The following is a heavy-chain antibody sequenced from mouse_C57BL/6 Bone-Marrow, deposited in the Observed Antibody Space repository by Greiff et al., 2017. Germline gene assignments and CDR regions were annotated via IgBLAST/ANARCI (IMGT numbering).Heavy chain of an antibody. J-gene: IGHJ4*01. CDR1: GYTFTSYG. Sequence: VQLQQSGAELVRPGSSVKMSCKTSGYTFTSYGINWVKQRPGQGLEWIGYIYIGNGYTEYNEKFKGKATLTVDTSSSTAYMQLSSLTSEDSAVYYCARGGAIYYDYDVLLAMDYWGQGTSVTVSS. CDR3: ARGGAIYYDYDVLLAMDY. CDR2: IYIGNGYT. D-gene: IGHD2-4*01. V-gene: IGHV1-58*01.